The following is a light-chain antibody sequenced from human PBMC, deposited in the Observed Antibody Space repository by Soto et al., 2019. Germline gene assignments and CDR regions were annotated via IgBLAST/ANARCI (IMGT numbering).Light chain of an antibody. CDR3: QQLHSYPIT. V-gene: IGKV1-9*01. J-gene: IGKJ5*01. CDR1: QDMSTY. CDR2: GAS. Sequence: IRLTQSASFLSASVGDRVTISCRASQDMSTYVAWYQQKPGEAPKLLIYGASTLRSGVPSRFSGSESGAVFTLTISSLQPEDFATYYCQQLHSYPITFGQGTRLEI.